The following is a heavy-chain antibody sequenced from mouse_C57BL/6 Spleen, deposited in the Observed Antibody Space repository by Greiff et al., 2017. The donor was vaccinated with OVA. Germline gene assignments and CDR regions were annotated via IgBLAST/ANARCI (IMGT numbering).Heavy chain of an antibody. CDR2: INPNNGGT. CDR3: AREYDAMDY. V-gene: IGHV1-22*01. J-gene: IGHJ4*01. Sequence: EVQLQQSGPELVKPGASVKMSCKASGYTFTDYNMHWVKQSHGKSLEWIGSINPNNGGTSYNQKFKGKATLTVNKSSSTAYMELRSLTSEDSAVYNCAREYDAMDYWGKGTSVTVSS. CDR1: GYTFTDYN.